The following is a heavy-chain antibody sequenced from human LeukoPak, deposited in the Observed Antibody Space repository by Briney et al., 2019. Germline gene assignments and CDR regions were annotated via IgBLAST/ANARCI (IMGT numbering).Heavy chain of an antibody. Sequence: ASVKVSFKASGYTFTDEYIHWVRQVPGQGFEWMAWINPKNGATNVALKFRGRVTMTRDTSISAAYMELSRLRSDDTAVYYCASSVMVGATSDAFDIWGQGTMVTVSS. CDR3: ASSVMVGATSDAFDI. J-gene: IGHJ3*02. V-gene: IGHV1-2*02. CDR1: GYTFTDEY. CDR2: INPKNGAT. D-gene: IGHD1-26*01.